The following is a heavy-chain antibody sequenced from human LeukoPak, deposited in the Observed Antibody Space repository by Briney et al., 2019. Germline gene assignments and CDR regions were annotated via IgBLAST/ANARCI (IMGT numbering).Heavy chain of an antibody. Sequence: GGSLRLSCAASGFTFSDYYMSWIRQAPGKGLEWVSYISSSGSTIYYADSVKGRFTISRDNAKNSLYLQMNSLRAEDTAVYYCARDFVGRGVLLGSLKYYFDYWGQGTLVTVSS. CDR1: GFTFSDYY. CDR3: ARDFVGRGVLLGSLKYYFDY. CDR2: ISSSGSTI. V-gene: IGHV3-11*01. J-gene: IGHJ4*02. D-gene: IGHD3-10*01.